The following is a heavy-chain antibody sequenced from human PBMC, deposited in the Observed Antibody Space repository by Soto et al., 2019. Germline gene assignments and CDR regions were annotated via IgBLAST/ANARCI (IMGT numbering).Heavy chain of an antibody. Sequence: EVQLVESGGGLVKPGGSLRLSCAASGFTFTRYSMNWVRQAPGKGLEWVSSISSTNNYIYYADSMKGRFTVSRDNAKNSVYLEMNSLPAEDTAVYYCARESEDLTSNFDYWGQGTLVTVSS. CDR3: ARESEDLTSNFDY. CDR1: GFTFTRYS. J-gene: IGHJ4*02. V-gene: IGHV3-21*01. CDR2: ISSTNNYI.